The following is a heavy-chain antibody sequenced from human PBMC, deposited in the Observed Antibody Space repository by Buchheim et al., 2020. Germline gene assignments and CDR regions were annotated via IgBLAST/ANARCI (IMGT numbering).Heavy chain of an antibody. CDR3: VRPANWNYALHFDY. CDR1: GGSISSGDYY. V-gene: IGHV4-39*01. Sequence: QVQLQESGPGLVKPSQTLSLTCTVSGGSISSGDYYWGWIRQPPGKGLEWIGSIYYTGSTYYNPSLKSRLTISVDTSRNQFSLKLTSVTAADTAVYFCVRPANWNYALHFDYWGQGTL. CDR2: IYYTGST. J-gene: IGHJ4*02. D-gene: IGHD1-7*01.